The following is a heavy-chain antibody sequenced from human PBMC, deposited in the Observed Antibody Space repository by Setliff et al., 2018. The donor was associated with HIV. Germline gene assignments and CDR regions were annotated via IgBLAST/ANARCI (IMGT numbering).Heavy chain of an antibody. J-gene: IGHJ4*02. Sequence: SETLSLTCTVSGGSISNSRYYWSWIRQPPGKGLEWIGEINRSGSTNYNPSLKSRVTISVDTSKNQFSLKLSSVTAADTAVFYCARLTTTYYYDSSAYYHPVWGQGTLVTVSS. CDR3: ARLTTTYYYDSSAYYHPV. V-gene: IGHV4-39*07. D-gene: IGHD3-22*01. CDR1: GGSISNSRYY. CDR2: INRSGST.